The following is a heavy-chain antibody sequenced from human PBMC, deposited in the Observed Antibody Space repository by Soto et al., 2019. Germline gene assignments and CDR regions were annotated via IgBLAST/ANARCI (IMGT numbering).Heavy chain of an antibody. Sequence: SVKVSCKASGGTFSSYAISWVRQAPGQGLEWMGGIIPIFGTANYAQKFQGRVTITADESTSTAYMELSSLRSEDTAVYYCALSASIAEQQQFDYWGQGTLVTGSS. CDR1: GGTFSSYA. CDR2: IIPIFGTA. J-gene: IGHJ4*02. D-gene: IGHD6-6*01. CDR3: ALSASIAEQQQFDY. V-gene: IGHV1-69*13.